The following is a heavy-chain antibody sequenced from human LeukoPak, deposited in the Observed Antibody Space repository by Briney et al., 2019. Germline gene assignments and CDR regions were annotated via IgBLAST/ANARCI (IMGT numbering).Heavy chain of an antibody. CDR2: IKQDGSEK. J-gene: IGHJ6*03. Sequence: GGSLRLSCAASGFTFSSHWISWVRQAPGKGLEWVANIKQDGSEKYYVDSVKGRFTISRDNAKNSLYLQMNSLRAEDTAVYYCARDAYSSSWYSFYYYYYMDVWGKGTTVTVSS. D-gene: IGHD6-13*01. CDR1: GFTFSSHW. CDR3: ARDAYSSSWYSFYYYYYMDV. V-gene: IGHV3-7*01.